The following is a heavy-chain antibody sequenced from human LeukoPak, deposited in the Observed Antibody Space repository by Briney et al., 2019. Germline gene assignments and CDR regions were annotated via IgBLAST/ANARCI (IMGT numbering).Heavy chain of an antibody. V-gene: IGHV4-59*01. Sequence: SETLSLTCTVSGGSISSYYWSWIRQPPGKGLEWIGYIYYSGSTNYNPSLKSRVTISVDTSKNQFSLKLSSVTAADTAVYYYARDLGTVTTNWFDPWGQGTLVTVSS. CDR3: ARDLGTVTTNWFDP. J-gene: IGHJ5*02. D-gene: IGHD4-17*01. CDR2: IYYSGST. CDR1: GGSISSYY.